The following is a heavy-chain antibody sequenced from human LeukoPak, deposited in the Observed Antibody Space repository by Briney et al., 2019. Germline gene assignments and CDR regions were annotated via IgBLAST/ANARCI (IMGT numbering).Heavy chain of an antibody. CDR2: IIPIFGTA. CDR1: GGTFSSYA. Sequence: RASVKVSCKASGGTFSSYAISWVRQAPGQGLEWMGGIIPIFGTANYAQKLQGRVTITADESTSTAYMELSSLRSEDTAVYYCARVLIVPAAIVEYYYYGMDVWGQGTTVTVSS. CDR3: ARVLIVPAAIVEYYYYGMDV. D-gene: IGHD2-2*01. J-gene: IGHJ6*02. V-gene: IGHV1-69*13.